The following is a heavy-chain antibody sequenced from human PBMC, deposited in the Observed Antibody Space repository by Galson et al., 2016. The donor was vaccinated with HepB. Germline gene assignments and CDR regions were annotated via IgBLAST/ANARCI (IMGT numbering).Heavy chain of an antibody. CDR1: GYPFIGYY. J-gene: IGHJ4*02. V-gene: IGHV1-2*02. D-gene: IGHD5-18*01. Sequence: SVKVSCKASGYPFIGYYIHWVRQAPGQGLEWMGWIDPSSGGTNRALKFQGRVTMTRDTSISTAYMELSRLKSDDTAVFYCARVRSTDGYAYGSFGYWGQGTLVTVS. CDR3: ARVRSTDGYAYGSFGY. CDR2: IDPSSGGT.